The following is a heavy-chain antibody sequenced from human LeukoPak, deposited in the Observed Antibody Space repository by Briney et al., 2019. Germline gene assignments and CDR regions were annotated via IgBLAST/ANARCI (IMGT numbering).Heavy chain of an antibody. V-gene: IGHV4-59*01. D-gene: IGHD5-12*01. CDR1: GGSISSYY. CDR2: IYYSGST. J-gene: IGHJ6*02. Sequence: SETLSLTCTVSGGSISSYYWSWIRQPPGKGLEWIGYIYYSGSTNYNPSLKSRVTISVDTSKNQFSLKLSSVTAADTAVYYCARARGYGGMDAWGQGTTVTVSS. CDR3: ARARGYGGMDA.